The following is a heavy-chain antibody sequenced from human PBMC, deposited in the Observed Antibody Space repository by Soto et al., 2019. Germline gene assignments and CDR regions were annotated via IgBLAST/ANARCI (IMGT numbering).Heavy chain of an antibody. Sequence: GGSLRLSCAASGFTFSSYGMHWVRQAPGKGLEWVAVISYDGSNKYYADSVKGRFTISRDNSKNTLYLQMNSLRAEDTAVYYCAKEISTVTTSFYYYYYGMDVWGQGTTVTVSS. CDR2: ISYDGSNK. J-gene: IGHJ6*02. V-gene: IGHV3-30*18. D-gene: IGHD4-17*01. CDR3: AKEISTVTTSFYYYYYGMDV. CDR1: GFTFSSYG.